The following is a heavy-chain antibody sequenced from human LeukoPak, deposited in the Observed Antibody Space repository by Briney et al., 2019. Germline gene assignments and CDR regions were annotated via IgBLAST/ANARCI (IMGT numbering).Heavy chain of an antibody. V-gene: IGHV1-18*01. CDR3: ARDQGIYNHRIIDS. CDR2: ISAYNGNT. Sequence: ASVKVSCKASGYTFSSYGISWVRQARGQGLEWMGWISAYNGNTNFAQEFQGRVTMTTDTSTSTASMELRSLRSDDTAVYYCARDQGIYNHRIIDSWGQGTLVTVSS. D-gene: IGHD5-12*01. J-gene: IGHJ4*02. CDR1: GYTFSSYG.